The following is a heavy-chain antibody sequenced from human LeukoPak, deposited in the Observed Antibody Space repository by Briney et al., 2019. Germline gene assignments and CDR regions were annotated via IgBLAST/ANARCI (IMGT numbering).Heavy chain of an antibody. J-gene: IGHJ4*02. V-gene: IGHV3-23*01. CDR1: GFTFSNYA. Sequence: GGSLRLSCAASGFTFSNYAMNWVRQAPGKGLEWVSLISGSTGSTYYADSVKGRFSISRDNSKNTLYLQMNSLRAEDTAVYYCASRGVDSSGYYFDYWGQGTLVTVSS. CDR3: ASRGVDSSGYYFDY. CDR2: ISGSTGST. D-gene: IGHD3-22*01.